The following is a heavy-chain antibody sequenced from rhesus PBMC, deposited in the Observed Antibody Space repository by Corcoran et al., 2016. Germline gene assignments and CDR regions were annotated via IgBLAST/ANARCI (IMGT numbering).Heavy chain of an antibody. CDR3: ARERLTGTSWYFDL. J-gene: IGHJ2*01. CDR1: GGSISDSYR. D-gene: IGHD1-26*01. CDR2: IYGSSTST. Sequence: QVQLQESGPGVVKPSETLSLTCAVSGGSISDSYRWSWIRQPPGKGLEWIGYIYGSSTSTHYNPALKSRVTISKDTSQSQFSLKLSSVTAADTAVYYCARERLTGTSWYFDLWGPGTPITISS. V-gene: IGHV4S10*01.